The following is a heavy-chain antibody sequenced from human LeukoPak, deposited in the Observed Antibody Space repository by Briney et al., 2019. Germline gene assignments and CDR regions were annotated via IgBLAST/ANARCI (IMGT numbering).Heavy chain of an antibody. D-gene: IGHD4-17*01. Sequence: GGSLRLSCAASGFTFSSYSMQWVRQTPGKGLGWVGIMSNSGENTFYGEAVKGRFTISRDNSQNTLYLQMNSLRPEDTAVYYCAKGGASVTRYVDYWGQGTVVTVSS. CDR2: MSNSGENT. CDR1: GFTFSSYS. CDR3: AKGGASVTRYVDY. V-gene: IGHV3-30*18. J-gene: IGHJ4*02.